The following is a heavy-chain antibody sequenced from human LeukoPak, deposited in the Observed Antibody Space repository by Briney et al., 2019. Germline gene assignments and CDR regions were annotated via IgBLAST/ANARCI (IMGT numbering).Heavy chain of an antibody. V-gene: IGHV4-59*01. CDR2: IYYTGSA. Sequence: SETLSLTCTVSGASISSYYWSWFRQPPGKGLEWIGYIYYTGSANYNPSLKSRVTVSVDTSKSQFSLKLSSVTAADTAVYYCARGNSPLSPSDYWGQGTLVTVSS. CDR1: GASISSYY. J-gene: IGHJ4*02. D-gene: IGHD1/OR15-1a*01. CDR3: ARGNSPLSPSDY.